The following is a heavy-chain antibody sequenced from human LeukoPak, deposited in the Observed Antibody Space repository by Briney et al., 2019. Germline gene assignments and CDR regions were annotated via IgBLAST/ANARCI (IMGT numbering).Heavy chain of an antibody. J-gene: IGHJ4*02. CDR2: ISYDGSNK. CDR3: AKDFTGAMDY. D-gene: IGHD1-26*01. CDR1: GFTFSSYG. Sequence: GGSLRLSCAASGFTFSSYGMHWVRQAPGKGLEWVAVISYDGSNKYNADSVKGRFTISRDNSKNTLYLQMNSLRAEDTAVYYCAKDFTGAMDYWGQGTLVTVSS. V-gene: IGHV3-30*18.